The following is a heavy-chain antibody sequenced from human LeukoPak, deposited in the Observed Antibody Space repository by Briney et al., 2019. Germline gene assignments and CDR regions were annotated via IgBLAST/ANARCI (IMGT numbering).Heavy chain of an antibody. Sequence: ASVKVSCKAFGGTFSSYAISWVRQAPGQGLEWMGGIIPIFGTANYAQKFQGRVTITADESTSTAYMELSSLRSEDTAVYYCARDNGITGTTQPLDYWGQGTLVTVSS. J-gene: IGHJ4*02. D-gene: IGHD1-20*01. CDR1: GGTFSSYA. V-gene: IGHV1-69*13. CDR2: IIPIFGTA. CDR3: ARDNGITGTTQPLDY.